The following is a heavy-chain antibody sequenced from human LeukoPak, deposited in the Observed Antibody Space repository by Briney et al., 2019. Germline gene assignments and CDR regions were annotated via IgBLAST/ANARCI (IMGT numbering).Heavy chain of an antibody. Sequence: GGSLRLSCVASGFTFNTYTMNWVRQAPGKGLEWVSSITASSTAIYSADSVKGRFTISRDNAKNFLYLQMNSLRADDTAVYYCARPYYDILTGYNPYLDYWARESWSPSPQ. V-gene: IGHV3-21*01. D-gene: IGHD3-9*01. CDR2: ITASSTAI. CDR1: GFTFNTYT. CDR3: ARPYYDILTGYNPYLDY. J-gene: IGHJ4*02.